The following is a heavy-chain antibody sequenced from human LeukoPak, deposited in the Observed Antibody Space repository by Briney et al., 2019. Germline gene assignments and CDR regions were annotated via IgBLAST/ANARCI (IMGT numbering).Heavy chain of an antibody. CDR1: GFTFSSYS. CDR3: ARSAGGSGNHMDV. Sequence: GESLRLSCAASGFTFSSYSMNWVRQAPGKGLEWVSSISSGSGYIYKADSVKGRFTISRDNAKNSLYLQMNSLRAEDTAVYYCARSAGGSGNHMDVWGQGTTVTVSS. CDR2: ISSGSGYI. V-gene: IGHV3-21*01. J-gene: IGHJ6*02. D-gene: IGHD3-10*01.